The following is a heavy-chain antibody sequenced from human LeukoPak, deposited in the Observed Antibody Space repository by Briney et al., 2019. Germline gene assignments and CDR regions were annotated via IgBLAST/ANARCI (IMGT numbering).Heavy chain of an antibody. CDR1: GFTFSSYG. CDR2: IRDDGSNK. V-gene: IGHV3-30*02. CDR3: ATPSAPILTGYYAFDY. D-gene: IGHD3-9*01. J-gene: IGHJ4*02. Sequence: GGSLRLSCAASGFTFSSYGMHWVRQAPGKGLEWVAFIRDDGSNKYYADSVKGRFTISRDNSKNTLYVQMNSLRAEDTAVYYCATPSAPILTGYYAFDYWGQGTLVTVSS.